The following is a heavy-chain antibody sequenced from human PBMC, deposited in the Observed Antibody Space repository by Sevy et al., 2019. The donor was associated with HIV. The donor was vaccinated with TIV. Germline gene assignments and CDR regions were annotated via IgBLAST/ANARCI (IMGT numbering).Heavy chain of an antibody. CDR1: GFTFSSYG. J-gene: IGHJ5*02. CDR2: IWNDGSNQ. V-gene: IGHV3-33*01. D-gene: IGHD2-2*01. CDR3: ARAPGYCTSTNCYDWFDP. Sequence: GESLKISCAASGFTFSSYGMHWVRQAPGKGLEWVAVIWNDGSNQYYADSVEGRFTVSRDNSTNTLYLQMNSLRAEDTAVYYCARAPGYCTSTNCYDWFDPWGHGTLVTVSS.